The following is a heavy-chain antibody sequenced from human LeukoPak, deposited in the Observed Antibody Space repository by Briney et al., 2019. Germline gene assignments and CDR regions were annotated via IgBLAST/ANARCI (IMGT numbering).Heavy chain of an antibody. CDR3: XXXXGWXDP. Sequence: SQTLSLTCAISGDSVSSNSAAWNWIRQSPSRGLEWLGRTYYXXXWYXDYAVSVKSRITINPDTSKNQFSLQLNSVTPEDTAVYYXXXXXGWXDPWGQGTLVTVSS. CDR1: GDSVSSNSAA. V-gene: IGHV6-1*01. CDR2: TYYXXXWYX. J-gene: IGHJ5*02.